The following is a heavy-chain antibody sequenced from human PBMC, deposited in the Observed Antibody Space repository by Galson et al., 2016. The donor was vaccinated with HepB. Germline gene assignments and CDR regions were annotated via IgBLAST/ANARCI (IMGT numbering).Heavy chain of an antibody. CDR1: GFTFSSYA. CDR3: AKPISYHDGSPYTGGDH. D-gene: IGHD3-10*01. J-gene: IGHJ4*02. V-gene: IGHV3-23*01. CDR2: ISGSGANT. Sequence: SLRLSCAASGFTFSSYAMTWVRQAPGKGLEWVSDISGSGANTYYADSVKGRFTISRDNSKNTLYLQMNSLRAEDTAIYYCAKPISYHDGSPYTGGDHWGQGTLVTVSS.